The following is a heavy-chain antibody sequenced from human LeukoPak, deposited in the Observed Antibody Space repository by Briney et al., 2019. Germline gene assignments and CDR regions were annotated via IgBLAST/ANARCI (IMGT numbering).Heavy chain of an antibody. CDR2: INGGNGDT. V-gene: IGHV1-3*01. CDR3: ARYPTTGVVPADKFSSDYYFDY. D-gene: IGHD2-2*01. CDR1: GYTFTTYA. J-gene: IGHJ4*02. Sequence: ASVKVSCKASGYTFTTYAMHWVRQAPGQRLEWMGWINGGNGDTKYSQKFQDRVTITRDTSASTAYMDLSSLRSEDTAVYYCARYPTTGVVPADKFSSDYYFDYWGQGALVTVSS.